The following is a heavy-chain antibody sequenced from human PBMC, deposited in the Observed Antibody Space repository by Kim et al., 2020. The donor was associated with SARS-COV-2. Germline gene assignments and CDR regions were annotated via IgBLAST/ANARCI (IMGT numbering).Heavy chain of an antibody. CDR3: ARDRDWFGLDV. V-gene: IGHV3-74*01. CDR1: GFTFSSYW. CDR2: VYSDGTTT. J-gene: IGHJ6*02. D-gene: IGHD3-9*01. Sequence: GGSLRLSCAASGFTFSSYWMHWVRQAPGKGLVWVSRVYSDGTTTSYADSVKGRFTISRDNAKNTVYLQKNSLRAEDTAVYFCARDRDWFGLDVWGQGTTVTVSS.